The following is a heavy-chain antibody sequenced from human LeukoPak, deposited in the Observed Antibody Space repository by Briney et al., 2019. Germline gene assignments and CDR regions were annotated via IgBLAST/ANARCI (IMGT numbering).Heavy chain of an antibody. CDR3: AKAPVTSCRGAYCYPFDY. Sequence: GGTQRLSCAASGFSFSNYGMNWVRQAPGKGLEWVSGITGNGGTTYYADSVKGRFTISRDNSKNTLYLQMNSLRAEDTAVYYCAKAPVTSCRGAYCYPFDYWGQGTLVTVSS. D-gene: IGHD2-21*01. V-gene: IGHV3-23*01. CDR2: ITGNGGTT. CDR1: GFSFSNYG. J-gene: IGHJ4*02.